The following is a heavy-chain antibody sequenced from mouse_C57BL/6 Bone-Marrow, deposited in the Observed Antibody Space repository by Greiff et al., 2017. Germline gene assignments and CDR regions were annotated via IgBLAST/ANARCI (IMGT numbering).Heavy chain of an antibody. V-gene: IGHV1-7*01. CDR3: STSYSPSFYY. J-gene: IGHJ2*01. D-gene: IGHD2-10*01. Sequence: QVQLKQSGAELAKPGASVKLSCKASGYTFTSYWMHWVKQRPGQGLEWIGYINPSSGYTKYNQKFKDKATLTADKSSSTAYMQRSSLTYEDSAVYYCSTSYSPSFYYWCQGTTLTVSS. CDR2: INPSSGYT. CDR1: GYTFTSYW.